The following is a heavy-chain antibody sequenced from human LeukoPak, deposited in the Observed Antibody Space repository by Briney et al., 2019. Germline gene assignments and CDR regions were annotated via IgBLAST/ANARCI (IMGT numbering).Heavy chain of an antibody. J-gene: IGHJ4*02. CDR3: ALSSGYYYGEDY. D-gene: IGHD3-22*01. CDR2: IYSGGST. V-gene: IGHV3-53*01. CDR1: GFTVSSNY. Sequence: GGSLRLSCAASGFTVSSNYMSWVRQAPGKGLEWVSVIYSGGSTYYADSVKGRFTISRDNSKNTLYLQMNSLRAEDTAVYYCALSSGYYYGEDYWGQGTLVTVSS.